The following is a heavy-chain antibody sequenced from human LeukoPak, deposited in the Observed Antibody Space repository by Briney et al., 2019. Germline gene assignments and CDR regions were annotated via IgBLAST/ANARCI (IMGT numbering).Heavy chain of an antibody. D-gene: IGHD6-13*01. V-gene: IGHV4-59*08. CDR2: IYYSGST. CDR3: ARHRIAAAYIDY. J-gene: IGHJ4*02. Sequence: PSETLSLTCSVSGGSIGRYWWSWIRQPPGKGLEWIGYIYYSGSTNYNPSLKSRVTISVDTSKNQFSLKLSSVTAADTAVYYCARHRIAAAYIDYWGQGTLVTVSS. CDR1: GGSIGRYW.